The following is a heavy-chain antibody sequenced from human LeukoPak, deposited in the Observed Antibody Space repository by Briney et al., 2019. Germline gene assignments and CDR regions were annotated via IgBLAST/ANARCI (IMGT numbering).Heavy chain of an antibody. CDR1: GFTFITND. CDR3: ARGVEPLAANTLVY. V-gene: IGHV3-53*01. Sequence: PGGSLRLSCAASGFTFITNDMTWVRQAPGKGLEWVSVLNSGGNTKYSESGQGRFTISRDNTTSSLYLEMNSLSPAETAVYYCARGVEPLAANTLVYWGQGTLVTVSS. CDR2: LNSGGNT. D-gene: IGHD1-14*01. J-gene: IGHJ4*02.